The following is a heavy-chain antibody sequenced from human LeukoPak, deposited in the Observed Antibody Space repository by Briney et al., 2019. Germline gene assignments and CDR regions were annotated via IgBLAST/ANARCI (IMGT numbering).Heavy chain of an antibody. CDR3: AKALYDGYYYYMDV. CDR2: IRYDGSDK. J-gene: IGHJ6*03. CDR1: GFTFSSYG. D-gene: IGHD3-22*01. V-gene: IGHV3-30*02. Sequence: GGSLRLSCAASGFTFSSYGMHWVRQAPGKGLEWVAFIRYDGSDKYYADSVKGRFTISRDNSKNTLYLQMNSLRAEDTAVYYCAKALYDGYYYYMDVWGKGTTVTISS.